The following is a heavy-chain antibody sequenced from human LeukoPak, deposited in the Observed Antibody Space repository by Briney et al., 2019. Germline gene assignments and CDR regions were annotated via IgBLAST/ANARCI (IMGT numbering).Heavy chain of an antibody. Sequence: PGGSLRLSCAASGFNFSAYSMNWVRQAPGKGLEWVSSITGGDFVYFADALKGRFTISRDNAKSSLYLEMNSLRADDTAVYYCARGGFNMVRGVIIPSNSYFYYMDIWGKGTTVTVSS. V-gene: IGHV3-69-1*01. D-gene: IGHD3-10*01. CDR2: ITGGDFV. J-gene: IGHJ6*03. CDR3: ARGGFNMVRGVIIPSNSYFYYMDI. CDR1: GFNFSAYS.